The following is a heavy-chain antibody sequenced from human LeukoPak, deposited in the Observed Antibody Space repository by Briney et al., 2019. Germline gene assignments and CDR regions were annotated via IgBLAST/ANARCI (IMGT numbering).Heavy chain of an antibody. V-gene: IGHV7-4-1*02. D-gene: IGHD3-3*01. CDR1: GYTFTSYA. Sequence: ASVKVSCKASGYTFTSYAMNWVRQAPGQGLEWMGWINTNTGNPTYAQGFTGRFVFSLDTSVSTAYLQISSLKAEDTAVYYCARELVGYYDFWSGYYTEPFDYWGQGTLVTVSS. J-gene: IGHJ4*02. CDR3: ARELVGYYDFWSGYYTEPFDY. CDR2: INTNTGNP.